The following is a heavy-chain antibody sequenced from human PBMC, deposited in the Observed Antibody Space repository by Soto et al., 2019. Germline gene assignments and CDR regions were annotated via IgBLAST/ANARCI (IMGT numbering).Heavy chain of an antibody. J-gene: IGHJ2*01. CDR2: INNSGST. V-gene: IGHV4-34*01. D-gene: IGHD3-10*01. CDR3: ARGRGDGYNQDWYFDL. CDR1: GVSFSGYY. Sequence: QVHLQQWGAGLLKPSATLSLTCAVYGVSFSGYYWSWIRQPPGKGLEWIGEINNSGSTNYNPSLKSRVSISVGTSNNQFSLKLSSVTAANTAVYYCARGRGDGYNQDWYFDLWGRGTLVTVSS.